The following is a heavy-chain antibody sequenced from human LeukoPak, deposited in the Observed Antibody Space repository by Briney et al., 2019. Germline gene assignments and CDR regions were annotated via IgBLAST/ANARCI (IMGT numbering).Heavy chain of an antibody. V-gene: IGHV3-7*01. CDR2: IKQDGSEK. Sequence: GGSLRLSCAASGFTFSSYWMSWVRQAPGKGLEWVANIKQDGSEKYYVDSVKGRFTISRDNAKNSLYLQMNSLRAEDTAVYYCASHCSSTSCYHYYYYMDVRGKGTTVTVSS. J-gene: IGHJ6*03. CDR3: ASHCSSTSCYHYYYYMDV. CDR1: GFTFSSYW. D-gene: IGHD2-2*01.